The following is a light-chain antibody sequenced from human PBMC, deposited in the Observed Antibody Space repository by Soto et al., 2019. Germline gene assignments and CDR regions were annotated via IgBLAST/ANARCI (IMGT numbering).Light chain of an antibody. J-gene: IGKJ4*01. V-gene: IGKV3-20*01. CDR2: GAS. CDR3: QQYGSSPT. CDR1: QSVSSSY. Sequence: IMLKQSPATLSLSPGERATLSCRASQSVSSSYLAWYQQKPGQAPRLLIYGASSRATGIPDRFSGSGSGTDATLTINRLEPEDFAVYYCQQYGSSPTFGGGTKVAIK.